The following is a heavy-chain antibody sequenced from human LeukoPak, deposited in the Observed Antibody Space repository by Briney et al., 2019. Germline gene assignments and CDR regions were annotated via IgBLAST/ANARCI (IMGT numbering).Heavy chain of an antibody. CDR3: ARKASSVVAAAFDY. V-gene: IGHV3-21*01. CDR1: GFTFSSYS. D-gene: IGHD2-15*01. J-gene: IGHJ4*02. CDR2: ISSSSSYI. Sequence: GGSLRLSCAASGFTFSSYSMNWVRQAPGKGLEWVSSISSSSSYIYYADSVEGRFNISRDNAKNSLYLQMNSLRAEDTAVYYCARKASSVVAAAFDYWGQGTLVTVSS.